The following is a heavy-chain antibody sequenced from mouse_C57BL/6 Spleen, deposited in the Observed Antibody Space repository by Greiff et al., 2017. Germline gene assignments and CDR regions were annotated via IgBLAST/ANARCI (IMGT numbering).Heavy chain of an antibody. Sequence: EVKVVESGGGLVQPGGSLSLSCAASGFTFTDYYMSWVRQPPGKALEWLGFIRNKANGYTTEYSASVKGRFTISRDNSQSILYLQMNALRAEDSATYYCARDSSGQGYFDYWGQGTTLTVSS. V-gene: IGHV7-3*01. CDR1: GFTFTDYY. J-gene: IGHJ2*01. CDR3: ARDSSGQGYFDY. CDR2: IRNKANGYTT. D-gene: IGHD3-2*02.